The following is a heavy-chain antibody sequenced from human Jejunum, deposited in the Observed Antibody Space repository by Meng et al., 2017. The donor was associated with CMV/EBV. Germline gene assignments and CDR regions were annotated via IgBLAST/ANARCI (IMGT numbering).Heavy chain of an antibody. CDR1: SIRSGYY. CDR2: IYQRGSS. Sequence: SIRSGYYWGWLRQPPGKGLEWIGSIYQRGSSFYTPSLKSRITISIDTSKNQFSLRLSSVTAADTAVYYCARVGDSSGYYPNYFDNWGQGTLGTVSS. J-gene: IGHJ4*02. V-gene: IGHV4-38-2*02. D-gene: IGHD3-22*01. CDR3: ARVGDSSGYYPNYFDN.